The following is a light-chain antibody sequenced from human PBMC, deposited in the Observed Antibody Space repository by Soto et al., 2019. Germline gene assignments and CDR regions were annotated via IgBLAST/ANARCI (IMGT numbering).Light chain of an antibody. CDR3: QQYGSSSLWT. CDR1: QSVSSSY. CDR2: GAS. V-gene: IGKV3-20*01. J-gene: IGKJ1*01. Sequence: EIVLTQSPGTLSLSPGERATLSCRASQSVSSSYLAWYQQKPGQAPRLLIYGASSRATGIPDRFSGSGSGKDFTLTISRLEPEDFAVYYCQQYGSSSLWTFGQGTKVEIK.